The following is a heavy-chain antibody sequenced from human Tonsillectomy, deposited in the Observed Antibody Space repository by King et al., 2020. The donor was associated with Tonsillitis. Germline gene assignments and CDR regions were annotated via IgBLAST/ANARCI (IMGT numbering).Heavy chain of an antibody. CDR1: GYSFSNYW. J-gene: IGHJ2*01. CDR3: ARHRVVVVSGSKSCYFDL. D-gene: IGHD2-2*01. Sequence: QLVQSGAEVKKPGESLKISCKGSGYSFSNYWIGWVRQMPGKGLEWRGIIYPRDSDTRYSPSFQGQVTISADKSLSTAYLQWSSLRASDTAMYYCARHRVVVVSGSKSCYFDLGRRGTRVPVSS. CDR2: IYPRDSDT. V-gene: IGHV5-51*01.